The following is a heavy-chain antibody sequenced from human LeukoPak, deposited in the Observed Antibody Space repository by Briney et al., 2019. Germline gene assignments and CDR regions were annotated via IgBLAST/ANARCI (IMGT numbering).Heavy chain of an antibody. V-gene: IGHV4-61*01. D-gene: IGHD5-18*01. Sequence: SETLSLTRTVSGDSISSSSYYWSWIRQPPGKGLEWIGYIYYSGSTNYNPSLKSRVTISVDTSKNQFSLKLSSVTAADTAVYYCARGGRVHSGYSYGYRSEYFQHWGQGALVTVSS. CDR1: GDSISSSSYY. CDR2: IYYSGST. J-gene: IGHJ1*01. CDR3: ARGGRVHSGYSYGYRSEYFQH.